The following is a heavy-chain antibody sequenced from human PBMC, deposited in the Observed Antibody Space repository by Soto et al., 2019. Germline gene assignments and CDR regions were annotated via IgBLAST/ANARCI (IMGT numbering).Heavy chain of an antibody. V-gene: IGHV3-74*01. D-gene: IGHD6-19*01. Sequence: GGSLRLSCAASGFTLSSYWMHWVRQAPGKGLEWVSRINRDGSSTSYADSVKGRFTISRDSAKNTLYLQMNSLRAEDTAVYYCARDPAPIGWYDYWGQGTLVTVSS. CDR2: INRDGSST. CDR1: GFTLSSYW. CDR3: ARDPAPIGWYDY. J-gene: IGHJ4*02.